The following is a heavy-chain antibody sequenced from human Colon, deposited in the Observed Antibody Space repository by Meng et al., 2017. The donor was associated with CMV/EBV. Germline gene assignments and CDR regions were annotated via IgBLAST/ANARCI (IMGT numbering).Heavy chain of an antibody. CDR3: ARVDSDSSGYYGPDF. CDR2: INPKSGDT. CDR1: GNIFTDYY. D-gene: IGHD3-22*01. J-gene: IGHJ3*01. V-gene: IGHV1-2*02. Sequence: ASVKVSCKASGNIFTDYYIHWLRQAPGQGLEWMGWINPKSGDTDYEQKFQGRLTVTTDTSVSTAYMELSGLKSDDTALYYCARVDSDSSGYYGPDFWGQGTMVTVSS.